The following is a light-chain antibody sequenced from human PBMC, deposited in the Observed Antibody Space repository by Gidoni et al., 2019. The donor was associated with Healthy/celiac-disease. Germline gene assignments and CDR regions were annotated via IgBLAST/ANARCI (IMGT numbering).Light chain of an antibody. CDR2: AAS. CDR3: QQANSFPRT. J-gene: IGKJ1*01. CDR1: QGIRRW. Sequence: DIQMTQSPSSVSAAVGDRVNITCRASQGIRRWLAWYQQKPGTAPKPLLYAASSLQSGVPSRFSGCGSGTDFPLTISRLQPEDFATYYCQQANSFPRTFGQGTKVEIK. V-gene: IGKV1-12*01.